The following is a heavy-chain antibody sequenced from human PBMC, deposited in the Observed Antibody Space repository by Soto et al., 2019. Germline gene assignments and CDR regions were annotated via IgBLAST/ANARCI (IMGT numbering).Heavy chain of an antibody. CDR2: ISRDGSSS. CDR3: ARLGPGD. V-gene: IGHV5-10-1*01. CDR1: GISFDDNA. Sequence: GESLKISCKVSGISFDDNAISWLRQMPGKGLEWMGMISRDGSSSSYSPSFQGHVSIYADRTTNTAYLQWSNLTTSDTAMYYCARLGPGDWGQGTLVTVSS. J-gene: IGHJ4*02. D-gene: IGHD7-27*01.